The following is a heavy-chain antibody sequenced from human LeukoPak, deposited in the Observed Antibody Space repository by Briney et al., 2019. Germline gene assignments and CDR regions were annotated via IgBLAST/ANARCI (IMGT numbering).Heavy chain of an antibody. J-gene: IGHJ4*02. V-gene: IGHV1-69*05. CDR2: IIPIFGTA. CDR1: GGTFSSYA. Sequence: ASVKVSCKASGGTFSSYAISWVRQAPGQGLEWMGGIIPIFGTANYAQKFQGRVTINTGESTSTAYMELSSLRSEDTAVYYCATTSSRDGYNYPQGFDYWGQGTLVTVSS. D-gene: IGHD5-24*01. CDR3: ATTSSRDGYNYPQGFDY.